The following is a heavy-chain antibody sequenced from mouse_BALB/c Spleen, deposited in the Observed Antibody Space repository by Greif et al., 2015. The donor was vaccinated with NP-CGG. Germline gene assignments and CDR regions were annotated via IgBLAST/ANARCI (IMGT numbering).Heavy chain of an antibody. Sequence: EVKLVESGGGLVQPGGSRKLSCAASGFTFSSFGMHWVRQAPEEGLEWVAYISSGSSTIYYADTVKGRFTISRDNPKNTLFLQMTSLRSEDTAMYYCARWNGNYDYFDYWGQGTTLTVSS. V-gene: IGHV5-17*02. D-gene: IGHD2-1*01. CDR3: ARWNGNYDYFDY. J-gene: IGHJ2*01. CDR1: GFTFSSFG. CDR2: ISSGSSTI.